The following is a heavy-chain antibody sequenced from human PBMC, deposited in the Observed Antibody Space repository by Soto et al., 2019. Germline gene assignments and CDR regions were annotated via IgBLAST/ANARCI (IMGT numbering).Heavy chain of an antibody. V-gene: IGHV1-69*01. D-gene: IGHD1-26*01. Sequence: QVQLVQSGAEVKKPGSSVKVSCKASGGTFSSYAISWVRQAPGQGLEWMGGIIPIFGTANYAQKFQGRVTITADESTSTADTELSSLRSEDTAGSYWAREGASGSHIGYWGQGTLATVSS. CDR1: GGTFSSYA. J-gene: IGHJ4*02. CDR3: AREGASGSHIGY. CDR2: IIPIFGTA.